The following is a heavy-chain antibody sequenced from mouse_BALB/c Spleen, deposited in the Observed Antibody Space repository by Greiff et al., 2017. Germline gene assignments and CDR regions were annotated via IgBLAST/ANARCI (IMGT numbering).Heavy chain of an antibody. D-gene: IGHD2-4*01. CDR1: GFNIKDYY. CDR2: IDPENGDT. CDR3: AADDNDGAWFAY. V-gene: IGHV14-4*02. J-gene: IGHJ3*01. Sequence: VQLQQSGAELVRPGASVKLSCTASGFNIKDYYMHWVRQRPEQGLEWIGWIDPENGDTEYAPKFQGKATMTADTSSNTAYLQLSSLTAEDTAVYYWAADDNDGAWFAYWGQGTLVTVSA.